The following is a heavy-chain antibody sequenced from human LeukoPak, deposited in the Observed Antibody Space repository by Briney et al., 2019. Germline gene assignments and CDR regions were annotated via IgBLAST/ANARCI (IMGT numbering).Heavy chain of an antibody. CDR1: GGSISSYY. D-gene: IGHD3-16*01. CDR3: ARTAGSYDYYYYMDV. J-gene: IGHJ6*03. CDR2: IYYSGGT. Sequence: ASETLSLTCTVSGGSISSYYWSWIRQPPGKRLEWVGYIYYSGGTNYNPSLKSRVTISVDTSKNQFSLKLSSVTTADTAVYFCARTAGSYDYYYYMDVWGKGTTVTVSS. V-gene: IGHV4-59*01.